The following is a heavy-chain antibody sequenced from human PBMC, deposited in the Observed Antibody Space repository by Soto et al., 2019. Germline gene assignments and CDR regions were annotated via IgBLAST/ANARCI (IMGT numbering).Heavy chain of an antibody. V-gene: IGHV1-8*01. Sequence: SSLNGACKASGYSFTIDDSNWVRKTTGQGLEWMGWMNPNSGNTGYAQKSQGRVTMTRNTTISTAYMELSSLRSEDTAVYYCAGRPYGDYGKSDYWGQGTLVTVPS. CDR3: AGRPYGDYGKSDY. CDR2: MNPNSGNT. CDR1: GYSFTIDD. J-gene: IGHJ4*02. D-gene: IGHD4-17*01.